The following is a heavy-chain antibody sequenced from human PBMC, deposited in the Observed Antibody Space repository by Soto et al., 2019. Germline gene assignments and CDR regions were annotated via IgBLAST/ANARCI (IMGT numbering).Heavy chain of an antibody. Sequence: QVQLVQSGAEVKKPGASVKVSCKASGYTLTNFYIHWVRQAPGQGLEWMGIINPNGGSTNYAHNFQGGVTISRDTSTSTVYMDLSSLRSEDTAVYYCARGLGSGDYWGRGTLVTVSS. CDR2: INPNGGST. V-gene: IGHV1-46*03. J-gene: IGHJ4*02. CDR1: GYTLTNFY. CDR3: ARGLGSGDY. D-gene: IGHD6-25*01.